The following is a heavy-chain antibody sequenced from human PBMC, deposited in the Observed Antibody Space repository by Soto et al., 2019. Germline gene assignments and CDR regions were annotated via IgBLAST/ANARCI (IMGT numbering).Heavy chain of an antibody. CDR3: ARFPVVPAGMAGYCYGMDV. CDR2: INPNSGGT. J-gene: IGHJ6*02. Sequence: ASVKVSCKASGYTFTGYYMHWVRQAPGQGLEWMGWINPNSGGTNYAQKSQGWVTMTKDTSISTAYMELSRLRSDDTAVYYCARFPVVPAGMAGYCYGMDVCGQGTTVSVAS. V-gene: IGHV1-2*04. CDR1: GYTFTGYY. D-gene: IGHD2-2*01.